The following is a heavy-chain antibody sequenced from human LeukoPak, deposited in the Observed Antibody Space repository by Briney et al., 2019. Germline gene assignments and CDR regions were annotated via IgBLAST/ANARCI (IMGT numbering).Heavy chain of an antibody. V-gene: IGHV3-53*04. CDR1: GFPFNVQT. J-gene: IGHJ5*02. CDR3: ARDYRS. CDR2: IYSGGST. Sequence: GGSLRLSCAASGFPFNVQTMSWVRQAPGKGLEWVSVIYSGGSTYYADSVKGRFTISRHNSKNTLYLQMNSLRAEDTAVYYCARDYRSWGQGTLVTVSS.